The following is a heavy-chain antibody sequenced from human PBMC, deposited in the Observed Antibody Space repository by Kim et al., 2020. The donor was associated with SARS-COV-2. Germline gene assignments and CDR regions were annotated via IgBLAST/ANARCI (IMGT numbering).Heavy chain of an antibody. J-gene: IGHJ4*02. CDR2: ISSSSSTI. D-gene: IGHD2-15*01. CDR1: GFTFSSYS. CDR3: ARDRDVVVVAAITSYFDY. V-gene: IGHV3-48*02. Sequence: GGSLRLSCAASGFTFSSYSMNWVRQAPGKGLEWVSYISSSSSTIYYADSVKGRFTISRDNAKNSLYLQMNSLRDEDTAVYYCARDRDVVVVAAITSYFDYWGQGTLVTVSS.